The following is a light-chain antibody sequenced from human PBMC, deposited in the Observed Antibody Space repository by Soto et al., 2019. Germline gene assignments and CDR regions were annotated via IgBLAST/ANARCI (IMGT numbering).Light chain of an antibody. J-gene: IGLJ2*01. Sequence: QSALTQPASVSGSPGQSITISCTGSSSDIGNYNLVSWYQQHPGKAPKLMIFEATKRPSGVSNRFSGSRSCNTASLTISALQAEDESYYSCYSFAGGATFLFGGGTQLTVL. CDR1: SSDIGNYNL. CDR3: YSFAGGATFL. CDR2: EAT. V-gene: IGLV2-23*02.